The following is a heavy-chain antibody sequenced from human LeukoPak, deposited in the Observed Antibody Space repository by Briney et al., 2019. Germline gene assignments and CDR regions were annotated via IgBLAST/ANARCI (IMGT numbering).Heavy chain of an antibody. CDR2: IYYSGST. CDR3: ARHGSSIYYFDY. J-gene: IGHJ4*02. V-gene: IGHV4-59*08. CDR1: GGSFSGYY. Sequence: PSETLSLTCAVYGGSFSGYYWSWIRQPPGTGLEWIGYIYYSGSTNYNPSLKSRVTISVDTSKNQFSLKLSSVTAADTAVYYCARHGSSIYYFDYWGQGTLVTVSS. D-gene: IGHD6-6*01.